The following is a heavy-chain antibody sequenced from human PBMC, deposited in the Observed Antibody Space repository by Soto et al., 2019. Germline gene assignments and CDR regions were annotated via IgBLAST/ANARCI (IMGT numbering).Heavy chain of an antibody. J-gene: IGHJ4*02. V-gene: IGHV4-4*02. CDR2: IYHSGST. CDR3: ARDRTIPSGGSGGFDY. Sequence: SEPLCVRRAVARGSISDSGWWSWVRQPTGKGLEWIGEIYHSGSTNYNPSLKSRVTISVDKSKNQFSLKLSSVTAADTAVYYCARDRTIPSGGSGGFDYWGQGTLVTVSS. D-gene: IGHD2-15*01. CDR1: RGSISDSGW.